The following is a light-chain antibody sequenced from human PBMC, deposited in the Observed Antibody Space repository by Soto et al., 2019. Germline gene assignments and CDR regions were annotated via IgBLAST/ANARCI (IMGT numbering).Light chain of an antibody. CDR2: DNN. J-gene: IGLJ2*01. CDR1: SSNIGNNY. V-gene: IGLV1-51*01. Sequence: QSALTQPPSVSAAPGQKVTISCSGSSSNIGNNYVSWYQQLPGTAPKLLIYDNNKRPSGIPDRFSGSKSGTSATLGITGLQTGDEADYYCGTCDSSLSAVVFGGGTQLTVL. CDR3: GTCDSSLSAVV.